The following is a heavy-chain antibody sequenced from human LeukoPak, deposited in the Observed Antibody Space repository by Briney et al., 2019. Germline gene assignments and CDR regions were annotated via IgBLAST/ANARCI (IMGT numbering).Heavy chain of an antibody. D-gene: IGHD6-19*01. CDR1: GGSISSSSYY. CDR2: IYYSGST. V-gene: IGHV4-39*07. J-gene: IGHJ4*02. Sequence: PSETLSLTCTVSGGSISSSSYYWGWIRQPPGKGLEWIGSIYYSGSTYYNPSLKSRVTISVDTSKNQFSLKLSSVTAADTAVYYCARDDSSGWGAYYFDYWGQGTLVTVSS. CDR3: ARDDSSGWGAYYFDY.